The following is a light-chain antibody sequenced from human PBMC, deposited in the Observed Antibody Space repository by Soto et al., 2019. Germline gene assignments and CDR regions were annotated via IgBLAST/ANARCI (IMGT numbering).Light chain of an antibody. CDR3: QQYGSSPET. CDR1: QSVSSSY. CDR2: GAS. V-gene: IGKV3-20*01. Sequence: EIALTQSPGTLSLSPGERATLSCRASQSVSSSYLAWYQQKPGQAPRLLIYGASSRATGIPDRFSGSGSGTDFTLTISRXEPEDFAVYYCQQYGSSPETFGQGTKVDTK. J-gene: IGKJ1*01.